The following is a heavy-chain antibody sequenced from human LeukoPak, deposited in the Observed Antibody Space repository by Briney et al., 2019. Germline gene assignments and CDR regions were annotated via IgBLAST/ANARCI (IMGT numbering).Heavy chain of an antibody. V-gene: IGHV4-34*01. J-gene: IGHJ5*02. CDR1: GASFSGYY. Sequence: PSETLSLTCAVYGASFSGYYWSWIRQPPGKGLEWIGEINHSGSTNYNPSLKSRVTISVDTSKNQFSLKLSSVTAADTAVYYCARGGIVLMVYAIENWFDPWGQGTLVTVSS. CDR2: INHSGST. CDR3: ARGGIVLMVYAIENWFDP. D-gene: IGHD2-8*01.